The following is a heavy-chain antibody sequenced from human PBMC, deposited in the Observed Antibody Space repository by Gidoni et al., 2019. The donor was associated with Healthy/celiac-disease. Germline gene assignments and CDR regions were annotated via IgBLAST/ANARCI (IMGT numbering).Heavy chain of an antibody. CDR2: ISSSSSYI. Sequence: EVQLVESGGGLVKPAGSLRVSCAASGLTFSSYSRTWVRHAPGKGLEWVACISSSSSYIYYADSGKGRFTISRDNAKNSLYLQMNSLRAEDTAVYYCAREGWRDDPPYYYYGMDVWGQGTTVTVSS. J-gene: IGHJ6*02. CDR3: AREGWRDDPPYYYYGMDV. CDR1: GLTFSSYS. V-gene: IGHV3-21*01. D-gene: IGHD1-1*01.